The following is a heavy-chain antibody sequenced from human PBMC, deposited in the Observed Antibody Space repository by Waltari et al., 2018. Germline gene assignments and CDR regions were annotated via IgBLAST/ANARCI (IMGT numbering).Heavy chain of an antibody. Sequence: QVQLVQSGAEVKKPGASVTVSCTASGYTFTSYDINWVRQATGQGLEWMGWMNPNSGNTGYAQKFQGRVTMTRNTSISTAYMELSSLRSEDTAVYYCARPRSGSYYNDFDYWGQGTLVTVSS. V-gene: IGHV1-8*01. CDR1: GYTFTSYD. D-gene: IGHD3-10*01. CDR2: MNPNSGNT. CDR3: ARPRSGSYYNDFDY. J-gene: IGHJ4*02.